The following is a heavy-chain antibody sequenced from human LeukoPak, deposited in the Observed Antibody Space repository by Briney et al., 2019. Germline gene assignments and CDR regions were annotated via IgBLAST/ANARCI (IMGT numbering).Heavy chain of an antibody. J-gene: IGHJ4*02. CDR2: IYFSGST. V-gene: IGHV4-59*12. D-gene: IGHD5-18*01. CDR3: ARDGGYSYGIDY. Sequence: SETLSLTCTVSGGSISTYFWSWIRLPPGKGLEWIGHIYFSGSTNYNPSLKGRVTISVDTSKNQFSLTLSSVTAADTAVYYCARDGGYSYGIDYWGQGTLVTVSS. CDR1: GGSISTYF.